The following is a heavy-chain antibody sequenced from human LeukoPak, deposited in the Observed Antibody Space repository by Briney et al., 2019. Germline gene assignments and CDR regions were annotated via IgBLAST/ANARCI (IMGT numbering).Heavy chain of an antibody. CDR2: ISSSGST. CDR3: ARVDYGDYAGYYYYMDV. V-gene: IGHV4-61*02. Sequence: PSQTLSLTCTVSGDSISSGDYYWSWIRQPAGKGLEWIGRISSSGSTNYNPSLKSRVTISVDTSKNQFSLKLSSATAADTAVYYCARVDYGDYAGYYYYMDVWGKGTTVTISS. J-gene: IGHJ6*03. D-gene: IGHD4-17*01. CDR1: GDSISSGDYY.